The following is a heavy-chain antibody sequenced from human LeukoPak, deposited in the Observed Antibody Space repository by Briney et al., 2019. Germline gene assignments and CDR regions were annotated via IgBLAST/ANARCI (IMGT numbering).Heavy chain of an antibody. Sequence: GGSLRLSCAASGFTFDDYAMHWVRQAPGKGLEWVSLISGDSGGTSYADSVKGRFTISRDNSKSSLYLQMNSLRPEDTALYCCAKEGYYDEIIGYWGQGTLVTVSS. CDR3: AKEGYYDEIIGY. V-gene: IGHV3-43*02. CDR2: ISGDSGGT. J-gene: IGHJ4*02. CDR1: GFTFDDYA. D-gene: IGHD3-22*01.